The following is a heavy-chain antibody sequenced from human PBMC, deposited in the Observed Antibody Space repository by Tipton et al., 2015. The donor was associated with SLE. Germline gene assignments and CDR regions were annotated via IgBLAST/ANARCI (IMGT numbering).Heavy chain of an antibody. V-gene: IGHV4-4*07. CDR2: IYTSGST. J-gene: IGHJ4*02. CDR3: ARDQRTVAGRGYFDY. D-gene: IGHD6-19*01. CDR1: GGSISSYY. Sequence: TLSLTCTVSGGSISSYYRSWIRQPAGKGLEWIGRIYTSGSTSYNPSLKSRVTISVNTSKNQFSLKLSSVTAADTAVYYCARDQRTVAGRGYFDYWGQGTLVTVSS.